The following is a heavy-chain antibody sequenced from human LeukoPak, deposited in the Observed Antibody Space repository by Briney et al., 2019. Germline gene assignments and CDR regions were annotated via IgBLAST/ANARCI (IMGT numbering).Heavy chain of an antibody. D-gene: IGHD2-21*02. Sequence: GASVKASCKASGGTFSSYAISWVRQAPGQGLEWMGGIIPIFGTANYAQKFQGRVTITADESTSTAYMELSSLRSEDTAVYYCATQINCGGDCYPIRPPDEFHYYYGMDVWGQGTTVTVSS. CDR2: IIPIFGTA. CDR1: GGTFSSYA. J-gene: IGHJ6*02. CDR3: ATQINCGGDCYPIRPPDEFHYYYGMDV. V-gene: IGHV1-69*13.